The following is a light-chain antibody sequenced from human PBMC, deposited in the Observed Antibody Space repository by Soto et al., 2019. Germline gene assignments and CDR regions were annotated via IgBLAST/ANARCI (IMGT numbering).Light chain of an antibody. Sequence: DIVMTQSPDSLAVSLGERATINCKSSQSVLSRSSNKNFLAWYQQIPGQPPKLLIYWASTREFGVPDRFSGSGSGADFTLTISSLQAEDVAVYYCQQYYTTPLTCGGGTKVEIQ. CDR1: QSVLSRSSNKNF. J-gene: IGKJ4*02. V-gene: IGKV4-1*01. CDR2: WAS. CDR3: QQYYTTPLT.